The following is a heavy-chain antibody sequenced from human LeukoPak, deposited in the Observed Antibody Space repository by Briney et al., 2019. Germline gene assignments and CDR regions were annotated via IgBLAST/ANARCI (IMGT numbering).Heavy chain of an antibody. CDR2: ISYDGSNK. J-gene: IGHJ4*02. CDR1: GFTFSSYA. CDR3: APAPTYYDFWSGYYDY. Sequence: GSLRLSFAASGFTFSSYAMHWVRQAPGKGLEWVAVISYDGSNKYYADSVKGRFTISRDNSKNTLYLQMNSLRAEDTAVYYCAPAPTYYDFWSGYYDYWGQGTLVTVPS. V-gene: IGHV3-30-3*01. D-gene: IGHD3-3*01.